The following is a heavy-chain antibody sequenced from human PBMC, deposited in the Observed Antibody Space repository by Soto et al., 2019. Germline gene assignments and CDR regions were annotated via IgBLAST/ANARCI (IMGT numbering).Heavy chain of an antibody. CDR1: GFSLSNARMG. CDR2: IFSNDEK. V-gene: IGHV2-26*01. CDR3: ARIRRDIVGATDYYYGMDV. Sequence: SGPTLVNPTETLTLTCTVSGFSLSNARMGVSWIRRPPGKALEWLAHIFSNDEKSYSTSLKSRLTISKDTSKSQVVLTMTNMDPVDTATYYCARIRRDIVGATDYYYGMDVWGQGTTVTVSS. D-gene: IGHD1-26*01. J-gene: IGHJ6*02.